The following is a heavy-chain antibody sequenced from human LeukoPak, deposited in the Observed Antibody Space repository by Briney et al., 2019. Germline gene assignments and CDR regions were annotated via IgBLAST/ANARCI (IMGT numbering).Heavy chain of an antibody. CDR2: TSYDGSNK. CDR3: AKGGETRGYYGGPEY. CDR1: GFTFSGYG. V-gene: IGHV3-30*18. D-gene: IGHD3-22*01. J-gene: IGHJ4*02. Sequence: GGSLRLSCAVSGFTFSGYGMHWVRQAPGKGLEWVAVTSYDGSNKYYRDSVRGRFTISRDNSKNTLYLQMNSLRPEDTAVYYCAKGGETRGYYGGPEYWGQGTLVTVSS.